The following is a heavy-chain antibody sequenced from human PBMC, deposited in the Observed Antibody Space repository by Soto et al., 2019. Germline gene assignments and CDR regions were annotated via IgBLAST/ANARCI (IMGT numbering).Heavy chain of an antibody. CDR2: TYHSGST. CDR1: GGSISSSF. D-gene: IGHD4-17*01. V-gene: IGHV4-59*08. CDR3: ARQVGITVTLDC. Sequence: SETLSLTCSVSGGSISSSFLSWIRQPPGRGLEWIGYTYHSGSTNSNPSLKSRVTISVDTSKNQFSLKLSSVTAADTAVYYCARQVGITVTLDCWGQGTLVTVSS. J-gene: IGHJ4*02.